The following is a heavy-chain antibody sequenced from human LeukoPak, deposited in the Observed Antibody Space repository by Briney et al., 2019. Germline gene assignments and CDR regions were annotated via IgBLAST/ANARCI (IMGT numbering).Heavy chain of an antibody. Sequence: GASVKVSCKTSGYTFTAYYMHWVRQAPGQGLEWMGWINPNSGGTDYAQKFQGRVTMTRDTSISTVYMELSSLRSDDTAVYYCARDGGRYQLLYWFDPWGQGTLVTVSS. CDR1: GYTFTAYY. J-gene: IGHJ5*02. D-gene: IGHD2-2*01. CDR2: INPNSGGT. V-gene: IGHV1-2*02. CDR3: ARDGGRYQLLYWFDP.